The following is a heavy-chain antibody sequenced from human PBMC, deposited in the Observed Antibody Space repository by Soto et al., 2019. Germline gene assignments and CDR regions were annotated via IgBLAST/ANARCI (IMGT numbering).Heavy chain of an antibody. J-gene: IGHJ4*02. CDR3: ARHGSY. CDR1: GVSIRASSYY. CDR2: ISYNGET. V-gene: IGHV4-39*01. Sequence: QMQLQESGPGLVKPSETLSLTCTVSGVSIRASSYYWGWIRQPPGKGLEWIGTISYNGETFYHPSLEGRITMSIHTSENQFSLNMPSVTAADTAVYYCARHGSYWGQGTLVTVSS.